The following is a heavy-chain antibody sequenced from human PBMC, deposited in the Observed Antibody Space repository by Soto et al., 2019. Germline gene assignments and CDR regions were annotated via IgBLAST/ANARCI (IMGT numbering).Heavy chain of an antibody. CDR3: AKDAGDIVVVVAATYYYYGMDV. D-gene: IGHD2-15*01. V-gene: IGHV3-30*18. CDR1: GFTFSSYG. J-gene: IGHJ6*02. Sequence: QVQLVESGGGVVQPGRSLRLSCAASGFTFSSYGMHWVRQAPGKGLEWVAVISYEGSNKYYADSVKGRFTISRDNSKNTLYLQMNSLRAEDTAVYYCAKDAGDIVVVVAATYYYYGMDVWGQGTTVTVSS. CDR2: ISYEGSNK.